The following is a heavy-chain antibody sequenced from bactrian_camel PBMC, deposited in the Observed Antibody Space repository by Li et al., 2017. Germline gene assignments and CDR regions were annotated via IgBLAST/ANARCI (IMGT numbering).Heavy chain of an antibody. Sequence: VQLVESGGGSAQAGGSLRLSCAASGFTFSNSDMTWVRQAPGKEREGVASYRMNSDTTYYSDSVKGRFTISRDNAKNMVYLQMNSLKPEDTAVYYCASSTFFECALARSQYDNWGQGTQVTVS. D-gene: IGHD1*01. CDR2: YRMNSDTT. CDR1: GFTFSNSD. V-gene: IGHV3S40*01. CDR3: ASSTFFECALARSQYDN. J-gene: IGHJ4*01.